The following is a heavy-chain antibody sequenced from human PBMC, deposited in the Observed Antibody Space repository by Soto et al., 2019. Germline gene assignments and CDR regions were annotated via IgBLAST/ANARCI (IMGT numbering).Heavy chain of an antibody. Sequence: SETLSLTCTVTGGAISGYYWTWIRQSDGEGLEWIGRICSSGSTNYNPSLKSRVTISLDTSMNYFSLRLSSVTAADTAVYYCARGQRFSDWFDPWGQLTLVTVSS. V-gene: IGHV4-4*07. J-gene: IGHJ5*02. D-gene: IGHD3-3*01. CDR3: ARGQRFSDWFDP. CDR2: ICSSGST. CDR1: GGAISGYY.